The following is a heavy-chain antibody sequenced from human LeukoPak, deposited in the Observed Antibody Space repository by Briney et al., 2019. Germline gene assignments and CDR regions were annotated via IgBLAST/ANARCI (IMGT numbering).Heavy chain of an antibody. Sequence: GSLKLTCAASGFTFSSYAMHWVRQAPGKGLEWVAVISYDGSNKYYADSVKGRFTISRDNSKNTLYLQMNSLRAEDTAVYYCASVGSYYLDYWGQGTLVTVSS. CDR2: ISYDGSNK. D-gene: IGHD1-26*01. CDR3: ASVGSYYLDY. V-gene: IGHV3-30-3*02. J-gene: IGHJ4*02. CDR1: GFTFSSYA.